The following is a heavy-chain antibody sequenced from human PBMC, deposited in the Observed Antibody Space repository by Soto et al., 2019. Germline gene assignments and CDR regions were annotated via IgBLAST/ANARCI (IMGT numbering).Heavy chain of an antibody. CDR2: IYYSGST. V-gene: IGHV4-39*01. CDR3: ARQGGGWQQLGKNWFDP. Sequence: SETLSLTCTVSGGSISSGSYYWGWIRQPPGKGLEWIGSIYYSGSTYYNPSLKSRVTISVDTSKNQFSLKLSSVTAADTAVYYCARQGGGWQQLGKNWFDPWGQGTLVTVS. J-gene: IGHJ5*02. CDR1: GGSISSGSYY. D-gene: IGHD6-13*01.